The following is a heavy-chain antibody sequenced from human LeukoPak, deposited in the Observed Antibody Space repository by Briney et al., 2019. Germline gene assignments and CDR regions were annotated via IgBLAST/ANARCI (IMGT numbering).Heavy chain of an antibody. D-gene: IGHD5-12*01. CDR1: GYTFTNYD. Sequence: GASVKVSCKASGYTFTNYDINWVRQATGQGLEWMGWMNPNSGNTGYAQKFQGRVTMTRNTSISTAYMELSSLRSEDTAVYYCARLRYSGYDFFDYWGQGTLVTVSS. J-gene: IGHJ4*02. CDR3: ARLRYSGYDFFDY. CDR2: MNPNSGNT. V-gene: IGHV1-8*01.